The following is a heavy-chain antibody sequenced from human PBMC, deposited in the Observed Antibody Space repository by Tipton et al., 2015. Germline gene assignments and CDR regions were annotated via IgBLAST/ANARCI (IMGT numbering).Heavy chain of an antibody. CDR2: ISWNGDTT. V-gene: IGHV3-43D*04. Sequence: SLRLSCAASGFRFDDSAMHWVRQSPGKGLEWVSMISWNGDTTYYADSLKGRFSISRDNAKNSLYLQMNSLRAEDTAVYYCARDVGPIAVTGTRYFDLWGRGTLVTVSS. CDR1: GFRFDDSA. D-gene: IGHD6-19*01. J-gene: IGHJ2*01. CDR3: ARDVGPIAVTGTRYFDL.